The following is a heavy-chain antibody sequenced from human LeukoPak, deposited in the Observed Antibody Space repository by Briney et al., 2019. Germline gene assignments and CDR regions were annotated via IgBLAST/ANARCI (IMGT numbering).Heavy chain of an antibody. CDR2: IYTSGST. D-gene: IGHD6-13*01. Sequence: PSETLSLTWTVSGGSISSYYWSWIRQPAGKGLEWIGRIYTSGSTNYNPSLKSRVTMSVDTSKNHFSLNLTSVTAADTAVYYCATELKQQLGLDYWGQGTLVTVSS. J-gene: IGHJ4*02. CDR3: ATELKQQLGLDY. V-gene: IGHV4-4*07. CDR1: GGSISSYY.